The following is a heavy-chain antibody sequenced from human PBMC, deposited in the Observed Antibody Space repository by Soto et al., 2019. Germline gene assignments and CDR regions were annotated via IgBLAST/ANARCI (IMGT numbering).Heavy chain of an antibody. CDR3: AKDRYSGTYLTAFDY. CDR2: ISYDGGNE. CDR1: GFTFSSYG. Sequence: PGGSLRLSCAGSGFTFSSYGIHWVRQAPGKGLEWVALISYDGGNEKYTESVKDRFTISRDDSHNVAYLQMSSLRTEDTAMYYCAKDRYSGTYLTAFDYWXQGSRVTVSS. V-gene: IGHV3-30*18. D-gene: IGHD1-26*01. J-gene: IGHJ4*02.